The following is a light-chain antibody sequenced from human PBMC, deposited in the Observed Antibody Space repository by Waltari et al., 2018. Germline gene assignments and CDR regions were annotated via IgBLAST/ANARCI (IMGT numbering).Light chain of an antibody. V-gene: IGLV2-14*03. CDR3: CSFRGGDSFV. CDR2: DVT. J-gene: IGLJ1*01. CDR1: TRDIGEYYY. Sequence: QSALTQPASVSGSPGQSITISCIGTTRDIGEYYYVSWYQQFPGKAPKLIIYDVTKRPSGISGRFSGSKSGNTASLTISGLQAEDEGDYYCCSFRGGDSFVFGTGTRVTVV.